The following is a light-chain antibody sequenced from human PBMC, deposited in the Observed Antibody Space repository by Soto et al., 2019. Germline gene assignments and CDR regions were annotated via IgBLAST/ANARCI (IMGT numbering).Light chain of an antibody. Sequence: QSVLTQPASVSGSPGQSITLSFTGTKSDLGGYNYVSWYQHHPGKAPKLMIYEVSNRPSGVSNRFSGSKSGNTASLAISGLQAEDEADYYCSSYTSSGTLVFGTGTKVTVL. CDR3: SSYTSSGTLV. J-gene: IGLJ1*01. CDR2: EVS. V-gene: IGLV2-14*01. CDR1: KSDLGGYNY.